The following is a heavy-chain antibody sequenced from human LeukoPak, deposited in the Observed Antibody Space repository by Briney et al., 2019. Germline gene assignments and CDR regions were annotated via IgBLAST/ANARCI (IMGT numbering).Heavy chain of an antibody. J-gene: IGHJ5*02. V-gene: IGHV4-34*01. CDR1: GGSFSGYY. Sequence: SETLSLTCAVYGGSFSGYYWSWIRQPPGKGLEWIGEINHSGSTNYNPSHKSRVTISVDTSKNQFSLKLSSVTAADTAVYYCARAIRYCSGGSCYSFWFDPWGQGTLVTVSS. D-gene: IGHD2-15*01. CDR3: ARAIRYCSGGSCYSFWFDP. CDR2: INHSGST.